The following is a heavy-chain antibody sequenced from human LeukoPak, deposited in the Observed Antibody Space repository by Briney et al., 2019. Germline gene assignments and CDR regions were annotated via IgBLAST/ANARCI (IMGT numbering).Heavy chain of an antibody. J-gene: IGHJ5*02. D-gene: IGHD1-26*01. CDR1: GFTFSSYS. V-gene: IGHV3-21*04. CDR2: ISSSSSYI. Sequence: GGSLRLSCAASGFTFSSYSMNWVRQAPGKGLEWVSSISSSSSYIYYADSVKGRFTISRDNAKNSLYLQMNSLKTEDTAVYYCTRPRGVGANNWFDPWGQGTLVTVSS. CDR3: TRPRGVGANNWFDP.